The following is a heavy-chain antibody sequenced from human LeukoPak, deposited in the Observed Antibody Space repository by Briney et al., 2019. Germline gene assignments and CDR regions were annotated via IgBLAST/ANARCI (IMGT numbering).Heavy chain of an antibody. CDR1: GFTVSSDY. CDR3: ASRDYTSSKY. D-gene: IGHD2-2*02. Sequence: GGSLRLSCAASGFTVSSDYMSWVRQAPGKGLVWVSDINSDGSITRYADSVKGRFTISRDNAKNTLYLQMNSLRAEDTAVYYCASRDYTSSKYWGQGTLVTVSS. J-gene: IGHJ4*02. CDR2: INSDGSIT. V-gene: IGHV3-74*01.